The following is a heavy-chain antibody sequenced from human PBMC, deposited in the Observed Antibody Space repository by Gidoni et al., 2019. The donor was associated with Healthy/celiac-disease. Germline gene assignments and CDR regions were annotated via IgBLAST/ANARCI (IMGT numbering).Heavy chain of an antibody. CDR1: GYTFTSYG. V-gene: IGHV1-18*01. CDR2: ISAYNGKQ. CDR3: SRAIVYYDSSGFSIEKSYYGMDV. J-gene: IGHJ6*02. Sequence: QVQLVQSGAEVKKPGASVKVSCKASGYTFTSYGISWVRQAPGQGLEWMGWISAYNGKQKHGQKLQGKVTMTHSKFKGPGYIEPGGLRSDGTAVYFCSRAIVYYDSSGFSIEKSYYGMDVLGQGTTVTVSS. D-gene: IGHD3-22*01.